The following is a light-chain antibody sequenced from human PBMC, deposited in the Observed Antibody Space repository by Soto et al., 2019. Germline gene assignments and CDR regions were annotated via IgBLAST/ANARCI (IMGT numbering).Light chain of an antibody. CDR2: KAS. CDR1: QSITDW. V-gene: IGKV1-5*03. Sequence: DIQMTQSPSTLSASVGDRVTITCRASQSITDWLAWYQQKPGKAPKFLIYKASNLEGGVPSRFSGSGSGTEFTLTISSVQPDDFATYSCQYWEDYSWTFGQGTKVEIK. J-gene: IGKJ1*01. CDR3: QYWEDYSWT.